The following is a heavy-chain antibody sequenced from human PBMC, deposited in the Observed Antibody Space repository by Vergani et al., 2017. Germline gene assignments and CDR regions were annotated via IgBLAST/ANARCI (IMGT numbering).Heavy chain of an antibody. J-gene: IGHJ6*02. V-gene: IGHV1-69*06. Sequence: QVQLVQSGAEVKKPGSSVKVSCKASGGTFSSYTISWVRQAPGQGLEWMGGIIPIFGTANYAQKFQGRVTITADKSTSTAYMALSSLRSEDTVVYSCAREMNGLWFGESTTGYGMDVWGQGP. D-gene: IGHD3-10*01. CDR3: AREMNGLWFGESTTGYGMDV. CDR2: IIPIFGTA. CDR1: GGTFSSYT.